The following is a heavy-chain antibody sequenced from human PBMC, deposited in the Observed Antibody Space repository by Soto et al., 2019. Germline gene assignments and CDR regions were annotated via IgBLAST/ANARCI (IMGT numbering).Heavy chain of an antibody. CDR1: GFTFSSYG. J-gene: IGHJ6*02. CDR3: ARDNPTEDGGYYYYGMDV. D-gene: IGHD4-17*01. V-gene: IGHV3-33*01. CDR2: IWYDGSNK. Sequence: GGSLRLSCAASGFTFSSYGMHWVRQAPGKGLEWVAVIWYDGSNKYYADSVKGRFTISRDNSKNTLYLQMNSLRAQDTAVYYCARDNPTEDGGYYYYGMDVWGQGTTVTVSS.